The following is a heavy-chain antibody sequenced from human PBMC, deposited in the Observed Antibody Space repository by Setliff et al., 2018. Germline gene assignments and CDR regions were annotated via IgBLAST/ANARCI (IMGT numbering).Heavy chain of an antibody. J-gene: IGHJ5*02. CDR3: ARAHTWSLPNDNSGYPGWFDP. CDR1: GGTFTYYY. Sequence: SETLSLTCAASGGTFTYYYWTWIRQPPGKGLEWIGEINHSGTTDYNPSLRSRVTMSVDTSKNHVSLKLSSVTAADTAVYYCARAHTWSLPNDNSGYPGWFDPWGQGTLVTVSS. CDR2: INHSGTT. D-gene: IGHD3-22*01. V-gene: IGHV4-34*01.